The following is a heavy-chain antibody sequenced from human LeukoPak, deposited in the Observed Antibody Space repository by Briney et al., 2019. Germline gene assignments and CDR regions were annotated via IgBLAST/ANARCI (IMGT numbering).Heavy chain of an antibody. Sequence: GGSLRLSCAASGFSFSSYSMNWVRQAPGKGLEWVSSISSSSSYIYYADSVKGRFTISRDNSKNTLYLQMSSLRAEDTAVYYCAKSPYYDSSGPIDHWGQGTLVTVSS. J-gene: IGHJ4*02. D-gene: IGHD3-22*01. V-gene: IGHV3-21*04. CDR2: ISSSSSYI. CDR1: GFSFSSYS. CDR3: AKSPYYDSSGPIDH.